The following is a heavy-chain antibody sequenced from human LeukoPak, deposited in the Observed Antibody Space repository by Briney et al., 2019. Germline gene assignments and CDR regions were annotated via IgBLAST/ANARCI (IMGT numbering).Heavy chain of an antibody. Sequence: SETLSLTCTVSGGSISSYYWSWIRQPPGKGLEWIGYIYYSGSTNYNPSLKSRVTMSVDTSKNQFSLKLSSVTAADTAVYYCARDTSQSSAPGYYYYYMDVWGKGTTVTISS. J-gene: IGHJ6*03. CDR1: GGSISSYY. CDR3: ARDTSQSSAPGYYYYYMDV. CDR2: IYYSGST. D-gene: IGHD6-19*01. V-gene: IGHV4-59*12.